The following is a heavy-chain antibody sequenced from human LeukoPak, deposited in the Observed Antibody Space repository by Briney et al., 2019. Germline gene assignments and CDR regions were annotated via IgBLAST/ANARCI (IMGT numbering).Heavy chain of an antibody. V-gene: IGHV4-59*01. J-gene: IGHJ2*01. Sequence: FYYSAITNYNPSLQSRVTISLVTSKNQFSLKLSSVTAADTAVYYCARVDCSSTSCYRYFDLWGRGTXV. D-gene: IGHD2-2*01. CDR3: ARVDCSSTSCYRYFDL. CDR2: FYYSAIT.